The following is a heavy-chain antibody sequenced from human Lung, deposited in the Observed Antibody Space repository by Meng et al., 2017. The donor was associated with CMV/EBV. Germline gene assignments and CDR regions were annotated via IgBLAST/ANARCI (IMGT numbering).Heavy chain of an antibody. D-gene: IGHD1-7*01. CDR2: IYPGDSDT. CDR1: GYNFAHYW. CDR3: AGIGVQALGITGTLDYYYYYGMDV. Sequence: GESLKISCKGSGYNFAHYWIGWVRQLPGKGLEWMGVIYPGDSDTRYSPSFQGQVTISADKSISTAYLQWSSLKASDTAMYYCAGIGVQALGITGTLDYYYYYGMDVWGQGTTVTVSS. V-gene: IGHV5-51*01. J-gene: IGHJ6*02.